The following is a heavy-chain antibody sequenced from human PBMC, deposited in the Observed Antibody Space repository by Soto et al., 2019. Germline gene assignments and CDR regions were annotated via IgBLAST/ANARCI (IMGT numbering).Heavy chain of an antibody. CDR3: ARMERSTDRLSVYYFDY. CDR1: GDSISTYY. CDR2: INYRGNT. J-gene: IGHJ4*02. Sequence: PSETLSLTCTVSGDSISTYYWNWIRQPPGNEPEWIGYINYRGNTNYNPSLKSRVTMSLDTSKNQFSLKLSSMTSADTAVYYCARMERSTDRLSVYYFDYWGQGTLVTVSS. D-gene: IGHD1-26*01. V-gene: IGHV4-59*01.